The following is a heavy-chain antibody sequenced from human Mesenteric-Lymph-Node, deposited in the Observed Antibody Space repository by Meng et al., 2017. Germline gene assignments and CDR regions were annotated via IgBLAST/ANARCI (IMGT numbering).Heavy chain of an antibody. J-gene: IGHJ5*02. Sequence: GPGLGEPSWALSLACAISGGSISCIYWWTWSREAPGKGVGWIGEIDHRGSTNYNPSLTDRVTISVDKSKNQFSLKLSSVTAADTAVYYCARVAAAGNEWFDPWGQGTLVTVSS. V-gene: IGHV4-4*02. CDR1: GGSISCIYW. D-gene: IGHD6-13*01. CDR2: IDHRGST. CDR3: ARVAAAGNEWFDP.